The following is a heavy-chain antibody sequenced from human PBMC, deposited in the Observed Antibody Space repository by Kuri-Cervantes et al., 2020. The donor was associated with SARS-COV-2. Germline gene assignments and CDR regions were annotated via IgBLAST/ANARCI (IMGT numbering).Heavy chain of an antibody. CDR1: GYTFTSYD. D-gene: IGHD6-19*01. Sequence: ASVKVSCKASGYTFTSYDINWVRQATGQGLEWMGWMNPNSGGTNYAQKFQGWVTMTRDTSISTAYMELSRLRSDDTAVYYCAREPVEPIAVAGQRDYYYYYGMDVWGQGPTVTVSS. J-gene: IGHJ6*02. V-gene: IGHV1-2*04. CDR3: AREPVEPIAVAGQRDYYYYYGMDV. CDR2: MNPNSGGT.